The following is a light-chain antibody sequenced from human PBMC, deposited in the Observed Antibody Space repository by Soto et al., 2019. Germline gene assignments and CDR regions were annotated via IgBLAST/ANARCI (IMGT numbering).Light chain of an antibody. CDR2: DAS. CDR3: QQYNSYTWT. J-gene: IGKJ1*01. Sequence: DIQMTQSHSTLSASVGDRVTITCRASQSISSWLAWYQQKPGKAPKLLIYDASSLESGVPSRFSGSGSGTEFTLTISSLQPDDFATYNCQQYNSYTWTFGQGTKVDSK. CDR1: QSISSW. V-gene: IGKV1-5*01.